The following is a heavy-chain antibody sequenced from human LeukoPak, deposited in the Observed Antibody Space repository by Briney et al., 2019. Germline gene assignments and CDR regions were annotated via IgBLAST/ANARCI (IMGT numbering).Heavy chain of an antibody. CDR3: ARDRDGYNGGDY. J-gene: IGHJ4*02. D-gene: IGHD5-24*01. V-gene: IGHV1-18*01. CDR1: GYTFTSYD. Sequence: ASVKVSCKASGYTFTSYDINWVRQATGQGLEWMGWISAYNVNTNNAQKLQGRVTMTTDTSTSTAYMELRSLRPDDTAVYYCARDRDGYNGGDYWGQGTLVTVSS. CDR2: ISAYNVNT.